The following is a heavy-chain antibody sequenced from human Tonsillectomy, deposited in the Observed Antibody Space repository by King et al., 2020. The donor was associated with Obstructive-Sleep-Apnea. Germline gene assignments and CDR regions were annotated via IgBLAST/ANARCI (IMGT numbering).Heavy chain of an antibody. D-gene: IGHD2-2*01. CDR2: INPNSGGT. J-gene: IGHJ5*02. Sequence: VQLVESGAEVKKPGASVKVSCKASGYTFTSYYVHWVRQAPGQGLEWMGWINPNSGGTNYAQKFRGRVTMTRDTSITTAYMELSSLRSDDTAMYYCARDRIVIVPDAIINWFDPWGQGTLVTVSS. CDR3: ARDRIVIVPDAIINWFDP. CDR1: GYTFTSYY. V-gene: IGHV1-2*02.